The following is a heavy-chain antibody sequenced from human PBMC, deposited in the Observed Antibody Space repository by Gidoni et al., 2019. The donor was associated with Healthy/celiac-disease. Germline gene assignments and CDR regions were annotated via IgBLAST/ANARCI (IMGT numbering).Heavy chain of an antibody. V-gene: IGHV4-34*01. D-gene: IGHD2-15*01. CDR3: ARLYCSGGSCYSTGLWNWFDP. CDR2: INHSGST. J-gene: IGHJ5*02. Sequence: QVQLQQWGAGLLKPSETLSLNCAVYGGSFSGYYWSWIRQPPGKGLEWIGEINHSGSTNYNPSLKSRVTISVDTSKNQFSLKLSSVTAADTAVYYCARLYCSGGSCYSTGLWNWFDPWGQVTLVTVSS. CDR1: GGSFSGYY.